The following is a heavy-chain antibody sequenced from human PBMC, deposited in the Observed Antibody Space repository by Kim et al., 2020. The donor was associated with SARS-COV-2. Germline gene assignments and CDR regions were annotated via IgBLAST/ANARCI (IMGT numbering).Heavy chain of an antibody. V-gene: IGHV3-30*18. CDR3: AKLDPGYSSSWYGAYYYG. Sequence: GGSLRLSCAASGFTFSSYGMHWVRQAPGKGLEWVAVISYDGSNKYYADSVKGRFTISRDNSKNTLYLQMNSLRAEDTAVYYCAKLDPGYSSSWYGAYYYG. CDR1: GFTFSSYG. J-gene: IGHJ6*01. D-gene: IGHD6-13*01. CDR2: ISYDGSNK.